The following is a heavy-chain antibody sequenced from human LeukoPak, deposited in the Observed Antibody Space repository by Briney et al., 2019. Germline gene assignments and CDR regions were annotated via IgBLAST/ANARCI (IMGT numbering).Heavy chain of an antibody. D-gene: IGHD3-3*01. CDR1: GFTFDDYG. J-gene: IGHJ4*02. V-gene: IGHV3-20*04. CDR3: ARDGYDFWSGYSIDY. CDR2: INWNGGST. Sequence: GGSLRPSCAASGFTFDDYGMSWVRQAPGKGLEWVSGINWNGGSTGYADSVKGRFTISRDNAKNSLYLQMNSLRAEDTALYYCARDGYDFWSGYSIDYWGQGTLVTVSS.